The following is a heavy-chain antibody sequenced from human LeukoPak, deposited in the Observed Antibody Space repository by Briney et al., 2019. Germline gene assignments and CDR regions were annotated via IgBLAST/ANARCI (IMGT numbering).Heavy chain of an antibody. CDR3: AKDRVHGYSGYEPPGHFDY. CDR2: ISGSGGST. D-gene: IGHD5-12*01. V-gene: IGHV3-23*01. J-gene: IGHJ4*02. CDR1: GFTFSSYA. Sequence: GGSLRLSCAASGFTFSSYAMSWVRQAPGKGLEWVSAISGSGGSTYYADSVKGRFTISRDNSKNTLYLQMNSLRAEDTAVYYCAKDRVHGYSGYEPPGHFDYWGQGTLVTVSS.